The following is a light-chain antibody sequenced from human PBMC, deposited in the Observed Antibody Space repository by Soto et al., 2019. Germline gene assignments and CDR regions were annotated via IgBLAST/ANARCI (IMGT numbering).Light chain of an antibody. CDR3: SSYVGNDIWV. Sequence: QSALTQPASVSGSPGQSITISCTGTSSDVGGYKYVSWYQQHPGKAPKLMIYDVSNRPSGVSNRFSGSKSGNTASLTISGLQAEDEADYYCSSYVGNDIWVFGGGTKLTVL. CDR2: DVS. CDR1: SSDVGGYKY. V-gene: IGLV2-14*01. J-gene: IGLJ3*02.